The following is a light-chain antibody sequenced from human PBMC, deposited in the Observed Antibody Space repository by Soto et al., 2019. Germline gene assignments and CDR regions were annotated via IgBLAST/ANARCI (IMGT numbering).Light chain of an antibody. V-gene: IGKV1-39*01. CDR3: LQTYSTPGT. Sequence: DIQMTQSPSSLSASVGDRVTITCRASQSISGYLNWYQQKPGRAPNLLIYTAFSLQSGVPSRFSGSASGTDFTLTISSLQPEDCATYYCLQTYSTPGTFGKGTKLEIK. CDR2: TAF. J-gene: IGKJ2*02. CDR1: QSISGY.